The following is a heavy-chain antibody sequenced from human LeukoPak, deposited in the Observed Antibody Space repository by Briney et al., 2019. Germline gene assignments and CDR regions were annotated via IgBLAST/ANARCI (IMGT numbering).Heavy chain of an antibody. D-gene: IGHD1-26*01. CDR1: GAFVSSASY. CDR2: IYNGVNT. CDR3: ARSRAFNSGAFDP. J-gene: IGHJ5*02. Sequence: SETLSLTCTVSGAFVSSASYWTWIRQPPGKGVEWIAHIYNGVNTNYNPSLKSRVTISVDTSKNQFSLRLNSVTAADTAVYYCARSRAFNSGAFDPWGQGSLVTVSS. V-gene: IGHV4-61*01.